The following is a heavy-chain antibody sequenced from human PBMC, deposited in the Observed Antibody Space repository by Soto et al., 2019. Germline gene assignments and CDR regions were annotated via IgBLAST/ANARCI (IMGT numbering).Heavy chain of an antibody. CDR3: AREGNAYCGGDCSEGVY. J-gene: IGHJ4*02. V-gene: IGHV4-30-4*01. CDR1: GGSISSGDYY. D-gene: IGHD2-21*02. Sequence: PSETLSLTCTVSGGSISSGDYYWSWIRQPPGKGLEWIGYIYYSGSTYYNPSLKSRVTISVDTSKNQFSLKLSSVTAADTAVYYCAREGNAYCGGDCSEGVYWGQGTLVTVSS. CDR2: IYYSGST.